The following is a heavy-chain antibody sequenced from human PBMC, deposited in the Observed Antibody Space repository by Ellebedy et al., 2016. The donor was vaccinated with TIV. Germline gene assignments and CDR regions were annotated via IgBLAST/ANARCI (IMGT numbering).Heavy chain of an antibody. J-gene: IGHJ6*02. CDR3: ARDVLMVYATLTYGMDV. CDR1: GFTFSSYG. CDR2: ISSSSSYI. V-gene: IGHV3-21*01. Sequence: GESLKISCAASGFTFSSYGMHWVRQAPGKGLEWVSSISSSSSYIYYTDSVKGRFTISRDNAENSLYLQMNTLRAEDTAVYYCARDVLMVYATLTYGMDVWGQGTTVTVSS. D-gene: IGHD2-8*01.